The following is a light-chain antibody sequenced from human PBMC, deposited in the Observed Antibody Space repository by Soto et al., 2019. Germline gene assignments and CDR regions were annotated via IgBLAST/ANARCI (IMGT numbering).Light chain of an antibody. J-gene: IGKJ1*01. CDR1: QSINAH. V-gene: IGKV3-15*01. CDR2: GAS. CDR3: QQYITWLWT. Sequence: EVVMTQSPATLSVSPGERVTLSCRASQSINAHLAWYQQKPGQAPRLLIHGASTMATGIPARLSGSGFGTEFSLTISSLQSEDFQVYYCQQYITWLWTFGQVTNVEIQ.